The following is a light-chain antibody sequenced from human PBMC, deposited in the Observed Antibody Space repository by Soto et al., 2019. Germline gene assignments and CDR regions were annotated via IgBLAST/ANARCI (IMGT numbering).Light chain of an antibody. Sequence: DIQMTQSPSSLSASVGDRVTITCQASQDISNYLNWYQQKPGKAPKLLIYDASNVETGVPSRFSGSGSGTDFTFTISSLQPEDIATYYCQQYDSLPRTFGQGTKLEIK. CDR2: DAS. CDR3: QQYDSLPRT. V-gene: IGKV1-33*01. J-gene: IGKJ2*01. CDR1: QDISNY.